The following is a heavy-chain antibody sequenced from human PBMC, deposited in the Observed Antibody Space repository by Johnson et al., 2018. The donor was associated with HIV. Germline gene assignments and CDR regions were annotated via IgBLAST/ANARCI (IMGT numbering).Heavy chain of an antibody. D-gene: IGHD6-19*01. CDR1: GFTFSSYA. Sequence: VQLVESGGGLVQPGGSLRLSCAASGFTFSSYAMSWVRQAPGKGLEWVSAISSSGGKTYFADSVKGRFTISRDNSKNSLYLQMSSLRAEDTALYYCATRRRTQQWLLRSAFDIWGQGTMVTVS. CDR2: ISSSGGKT. V-gene: IGHV3-23*04. J-gene: IGHJ3*02. CDR3: ATRRRTQQWLLRSAFDI.